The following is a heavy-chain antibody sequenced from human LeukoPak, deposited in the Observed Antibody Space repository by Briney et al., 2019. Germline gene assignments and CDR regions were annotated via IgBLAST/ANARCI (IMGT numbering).Heavy chain of an antibody. J-gene: IGHJ4*02. CDR3: AKDPYGTRCFDY. CDR2: LSGSGYNT. CDR1: GFTFDRND. V-gene: IGHV3-23*01. D-gene: IGHD2-2*01. Sequence: GGSLRLSCTASGFTFDRNDMSWVRQAPGKGLEWVSSLSGSGYNTYYADSVKGRFTVSRDNSKNTVYLQMNSLRAEDTAVYYCAKDPYGTRCFDYWGQGTLVTVSS.